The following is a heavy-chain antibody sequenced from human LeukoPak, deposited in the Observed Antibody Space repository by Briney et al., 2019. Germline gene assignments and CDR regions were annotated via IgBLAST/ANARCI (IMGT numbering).Heavy chain of an antibody. CDR3: ARRPVYYYYGMDV. V-gene: IGHV3-30*04. Sequence: PGRSLRLSCAASGFTFSSYAMHWVRQAPGKGLEWVAVISYDGSNKYYADSVKGRFTTSRDNSKNTLYLQMNSLRAEDTAVYYCARRPVYYYYGMDVWGKGTTVTVSS. J-gene: IGHJ6*04. CDR1: GFTFSSYA. CDR2: ISYDGSNK.